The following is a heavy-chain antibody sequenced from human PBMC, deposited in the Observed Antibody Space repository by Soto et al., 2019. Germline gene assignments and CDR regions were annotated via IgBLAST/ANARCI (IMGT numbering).Heavy chain of an antibody. Sequence: EVQLLESGGGLVQPGGSLEISCGASGFRFSNYAMSWVRQAPGKGPEWVSSVGGSNSDTDYADSVKGRFTISRDNSKNTLYLQMNRLRDEDTAIYFCAKDFIPMNGVYDAFHIWGQGTTVTVSS. D-gene: IGHD2-8*01. CDR3: AKDFIPMNGVYDAFHI. V-gene: IGHV3-23*01. CDR1: GFRFSNYA. CDR2: VGGSNSDT. J-gene: IGHJ3*02.